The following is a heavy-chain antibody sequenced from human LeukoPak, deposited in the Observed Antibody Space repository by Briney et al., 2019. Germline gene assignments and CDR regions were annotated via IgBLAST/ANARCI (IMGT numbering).Heavy chain of an antibody. CDR2: STRSGDIV. CDR3: AYDDY. J-gene: IGHJ4*02. V-gene: IGHV3-11*01. Sequence: GGSLRLSCAASGFNFSDYYMTWIRQAPGKGLEWVSYSTRSGDIVHYADSVKGRFTISRDNAKNSLYLQMNSLRAEDTAVYYCAYDDYWGQGTLVTVSS. CDR1: GFNFSDYY. D-gene: IGHD3-3*01.